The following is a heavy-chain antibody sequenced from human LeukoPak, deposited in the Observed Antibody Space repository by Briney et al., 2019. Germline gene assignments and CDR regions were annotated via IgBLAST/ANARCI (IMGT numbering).Heavy chain of an antibody. J-gene: IGHJ6*02. CDR2: INSDGSST. D-gene: IGHD2-21*02. V-gene: IGHV3-74*01. CDR1: GFTFSSCW. Sequence: RSLRLSCAASGFTFSSCWMHWVRQAPGKGLVWVSRINSDGSSTIYADSVKDRFTISRDNAKNTLYLQMNSLRAEDTAVYYCARGGGCSDSPMRYGTDVWGQGTTVTVSS. CDR3: ARGGGCSDSPMRYGTDV.